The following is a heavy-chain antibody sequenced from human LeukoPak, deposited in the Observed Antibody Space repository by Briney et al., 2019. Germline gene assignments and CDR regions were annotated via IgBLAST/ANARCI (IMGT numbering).Heavy chain of an antibody. D-gene: IGHD6-13*01. J-gene: IGHJ5*02. CDR3: ARGDSSSFSP. CDR1: GGSITNYY. CDR2: SYYNGNT. V-gene: IGHV4-59*01. Sequence: SETLSLTCTVSGGSITNYYWSWIRQPPGKGLEWIGFSYYNGNTNYNPSLKSRVTISVDMSKNQFSLSLRSVTAADTAVYYCARGDSSSFSPWGQGTLVTVSS.